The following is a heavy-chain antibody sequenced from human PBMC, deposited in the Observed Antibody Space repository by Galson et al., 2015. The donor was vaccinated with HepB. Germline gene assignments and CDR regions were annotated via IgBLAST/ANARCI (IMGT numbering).Heavy chain of an antibody. CDR2: ISSSSSTI. CDR1: GFTFSSYS. CDR3: ARESLYSSVDY. D-gene: IGHD5-18*01. V-gene: IGHV3-48*01. J-gene: IGHJ4*02. Sequence: SLRLSCAASGFTFSSYSMNWVRQAPGKGLEWVSYISSSSSTIYYADSVKGRFTISRDNAKNSLYLQMNSLRAEDTAVYYCARESLYSSVDYWGQGTLVTVSS.